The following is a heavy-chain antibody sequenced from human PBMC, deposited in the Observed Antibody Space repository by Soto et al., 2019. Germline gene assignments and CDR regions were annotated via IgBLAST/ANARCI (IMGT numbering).Heavy chain of an antibody. CDR1: GGSISSGDYY. Sequence: QVQLQESGPGLVKPSQTLSLTCTVSGGSISSGDYYWSWIRQPPGKGLEWIGYIYYSGSTYYNPSLKSRVTISVDKSKNQFSLKLSSVTAADTAVYYCARGGIRFLEWLPMDYGMDVWGQGTTVTVSS. D-gene: IGHD3-3*01. CDR2: IYYSGST. CDR3: ARGGIRFLEWLPMDYGMDV. J-gene: IGHJ6*02. V-gene: IGHV4-30-4*01.